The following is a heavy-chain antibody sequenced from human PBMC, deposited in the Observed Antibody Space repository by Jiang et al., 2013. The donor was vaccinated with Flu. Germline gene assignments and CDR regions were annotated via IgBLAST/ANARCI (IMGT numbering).Heavy chain of an antibody. Sequence: QLVESGGGLVKPGGSLRLSCAASGFTFSDYYMIWIRQAPGKGLEWVSYISSTGSSIYYADSVKGRFTISRDNAKNSLFLQMNSLRAEDTAVYYCARPYSSGWYDNAFDIWGLGTPVTVSS. CDR1: GFTFSDYY. J-gene: IGHJ3*02. V-gene: IGHV3-11*01. D-gene: IGHD6-19*01. CDR2: ISSTGSSI. CDR3: ARPYSSGWYDNAFDI.